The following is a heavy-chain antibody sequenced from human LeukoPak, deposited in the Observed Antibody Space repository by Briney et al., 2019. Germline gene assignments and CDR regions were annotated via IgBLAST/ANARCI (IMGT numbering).Heavy chain of an antibody. D-gene: IGHD4-17*01. CDR1: GFSVSSDN. J-gene: IGHJ3*02. Sequence: QPGGSLRLSCAVFGFSVSSDNMSWVRQAPGKGLEWLSVIYSGGRTYYADSLEGRFTIFRENSKSALYLQMDSLRADDTAVYYCARGGGEGSPFDIWGQGTMVTVSS. V-gene: IGHV3-66*02. CDR2: IYSGGRT. CDR3: ARGGGEGSPFDI.